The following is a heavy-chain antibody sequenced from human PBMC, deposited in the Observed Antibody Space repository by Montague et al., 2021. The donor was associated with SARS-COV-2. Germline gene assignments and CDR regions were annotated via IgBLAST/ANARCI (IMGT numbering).Heavy chain of an antibody. Sequence: SETLSLTRAVYGRSLSGDYWSWIRQPPGKGLEWIGEVNHSGHTNYNVSLKSRVTMSVDSSKSQFSLKVRSVTAADTAVYYCARGPVGVAASLSYYFDQWGQGTLVTVSS. J-gene: IGHJ4*02. CDR1: GRSLSGDY. V-gene: IGHV4-34*01. CDR3: ARGPVGVAASLSYYFDQ. CDR2: VNHSGHT. D-gene: IGHD1-26*01.